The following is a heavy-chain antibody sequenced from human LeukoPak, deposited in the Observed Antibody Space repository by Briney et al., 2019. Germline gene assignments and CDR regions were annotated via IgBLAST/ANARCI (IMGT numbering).Heavy chain of an antibody. D-gene: IGHD1-20*01. CDR3: ARDLPFIIGTTFFDY. Sequence: PGGSLRHSCAASGFTFSSYSMNWVRQAPGKGLEWVASISTSSTYIYYADSVKSRFTISRDNAKNSLYLQMNRLRAEDTAVYYCARDLPFIIGTTFFDYWGQGTLVTVSS. J-gene: IGHJ4*02. CDR2: ISTSSTYI. CDR1: GFTFSSYS. V-gene: IGHV3-21*01.